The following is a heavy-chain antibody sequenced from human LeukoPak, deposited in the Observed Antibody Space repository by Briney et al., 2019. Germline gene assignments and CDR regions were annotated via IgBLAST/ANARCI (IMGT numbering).Heavy chain of an antibody. D-gene: IGHD5-24*01. CDR2: IRYDGSNK. Sequence: PGGSLRLSCAASGFTFSSYGMHWVRQAPGKGLEWVAFIRYDGSNKYYADSGKGRFTISRDNSKNTLYLQMNSLRPEDTAVYYCATDGANYPADFDYWGQGTLVTVSS. J-gene: IGHJ4*02. V-gene: IGHV3-30*02. CDR1: GFTFSSYG. CDR3: ATDGANYPADFDY.